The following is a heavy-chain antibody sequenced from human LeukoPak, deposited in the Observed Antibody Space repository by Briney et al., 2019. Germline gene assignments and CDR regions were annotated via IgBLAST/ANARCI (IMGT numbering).Heavy chain of an antibody. CDR2: INIGGTNT. J-gene: IGHJ5*02. CDR3: ATDGAGFDT. V-gene: IGHV3-11*01. Sequence: GGSLRLYCAASGLTFSDYYMSWIRQAPGKGLEWLSYINIGGTNTHYADSVKGRFTISRDNATKSLYLEMTNLRAEDTAVYYCATDGAGFDTWGQGVLVTVSS. CDR1: GLTFSDYY.